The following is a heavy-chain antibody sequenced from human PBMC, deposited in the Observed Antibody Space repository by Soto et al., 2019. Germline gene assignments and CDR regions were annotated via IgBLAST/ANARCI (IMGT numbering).Heavy chain of an antibody. J-gene: IGHJ4*02. CDR2: INPNSGGT. CDR3: ARVGDTIWYFDY. CDR1: GYTFTGYY. D-gene: IGHD1-26*01. Sequence: GGSVKVSCKASGYTFTGYYMHWVRQAPGQGLEWMGWINPNSGGTNYAQKFQGRVTMTRDTSISTAYMELSRLRSYDTAVYYCARVGDTIWYFDYWGQGTLVTVSS. V-gene: IGHV1-2*02.